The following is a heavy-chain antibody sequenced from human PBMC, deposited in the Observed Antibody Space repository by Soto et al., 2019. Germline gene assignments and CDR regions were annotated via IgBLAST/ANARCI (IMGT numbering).Heavy chain of an antibody. CDR3: AISAQYDFWSGYIFDY. Sequence: EVQLLESGGGLVQPGGSLRLSCAASGFTFSSYAMCWVRQAPGKGLEWVSAISGSGGSTYYADSVKGRFTISRDNSKNTLYLQMNSLRAEDTAVYYCAISAQYDFWSGYIFDYWGQGTLVTVSS. D-gene: IGHD3-3*01. V-gene: IGHV3-23*01. CDR1: GFTFSSYA. J-gene: IGHJ4*02. CDR2: ISGSGGST.